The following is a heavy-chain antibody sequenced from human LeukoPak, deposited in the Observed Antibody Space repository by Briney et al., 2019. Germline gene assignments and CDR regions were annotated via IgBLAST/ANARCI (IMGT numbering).Heavy chain of an antibody. CDR3: ASVNSAYYSY. CDR2: IYHSGDT. Sequence: SETLSLTCAVSGYSISSGFYWGWIRQPPGKGLEWIGSIYHSGDTCFNPSLKTRVTISVDTSKNQFSLKLSSVTAADTAVYYCASVNSAYYSYWGQGTLVTVSS. V-gene: IGHV4-38-2*01. D-gene: IGHD3-22*01. CDR1: GYSISSGFY. J-gene: IGHJ4*02.